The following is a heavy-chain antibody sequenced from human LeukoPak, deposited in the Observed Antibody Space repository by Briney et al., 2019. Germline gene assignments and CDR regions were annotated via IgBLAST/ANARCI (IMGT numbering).Heavy chain of an antibody. CDR2: IYYSGST. CDR3: AREKVVVEGYNWFDP. V-gene: IGHV4-61*01. CDR1: GGSISSSSYY. J-gene: IGHJ5*02. Sequence: SETLSLTCTVSGGSISSSSYYWGWIRQPPGKGLEWIGYIYYSGSTNYNPSLKSRVTISVDTSKNQFSLKLSSVTAADTAVYYCAREKVVVEGYNWFDPWGQGTLVTVSS. D-gene: IGHD3-22*01.